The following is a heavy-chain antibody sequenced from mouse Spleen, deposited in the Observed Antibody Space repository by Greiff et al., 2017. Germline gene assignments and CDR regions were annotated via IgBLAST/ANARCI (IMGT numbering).Heavy chain of an antibody. J-gene: IGHJ3*01. V-gene: IGHV1-52*01. CDR3: ARQGDSSGESFAY. CDR1: GYTFTSYW. D-gene: IGHD3-2*01. CDR2: IDPSDSET. Sequence: VQLQQPGAELVRPGSSVKLSCKASGYTFTSYWMHWVKQRPIQGLEWIGNIDPSDSETHYNQKFKDKATLTVDKSSSTAYMQLSSLTSEDSAVYYCARQGDSSGESFAYWGQGTLVTVSA.